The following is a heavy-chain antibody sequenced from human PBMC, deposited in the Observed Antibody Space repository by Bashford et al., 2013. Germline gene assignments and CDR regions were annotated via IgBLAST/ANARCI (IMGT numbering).Heavy chain of an antibody. CDR1: GGTFSSYA. CDR3: ARDRDAAMASFYYYGMDV. D-gene: IGHD3-10*01. J-gene: IGHJ6*02. V-gene: IGHV1-69*06. Sequence: SVKVSCKASGGTFSSYAISWVRQAPGQGLEWMGGIIPIFGTANYAQKFQGRVTITADKSTSTAYMELSSLRSEDTAVYYCARDRDAAMASFYYYGMDVWAKGPRSPSP. CDR2: IIPIFGTA.